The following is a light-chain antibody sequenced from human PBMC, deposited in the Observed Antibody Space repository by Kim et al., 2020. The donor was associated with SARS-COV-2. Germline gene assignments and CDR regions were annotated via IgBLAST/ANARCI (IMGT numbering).Light chain of an antibody. V-gene: IGLV2-23*01. CDR3: SSYASTSVL. CDR2: EGT. CDR1: SSDIGNYNL. Sequence: PGQSIPISVTESSSDIGNYNLVSWYQQHPGKAPKPLIYEGTQRPSGVSNRFSGSKSASSASLTISGLQAEDEAYYYCSSYASTSVLFGGGTKVTVL. J-gene: IGLJ3*02.